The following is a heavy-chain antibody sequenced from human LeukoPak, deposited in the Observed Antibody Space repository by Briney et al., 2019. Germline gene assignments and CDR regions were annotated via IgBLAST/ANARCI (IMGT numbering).Heavy chain of an antibody. CDR3: ARVTGYMIEDYFDY. D-gene: IGHD3-22*01. CDR2: IYYSGST. Sequence: SETLSLTCTVSGGSMTNSTYYWGWIRQPPGKGLEWIGSIYYSGSTNYNPSLKSRVTISVDTSKNQFSLKLSSVTAADTAVYYCARVTGYMIEDYFDYWGQGTLVTVSS. J-gene: IGHJ4*02. V-gene: IGHV4-39*07. CDR1: GGSMTNSTYY.